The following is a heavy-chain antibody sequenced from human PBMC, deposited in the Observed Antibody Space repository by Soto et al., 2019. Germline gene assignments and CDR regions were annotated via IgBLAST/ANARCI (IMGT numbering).Heavy chain of an antibody. CDR1: GFTLSSYW. Sequence: GGSLRLSCAASGFTLSSYWMSWVRQAPGKGLEWVANIKQDGSEKYYVDSVKGRFTISRDNAKNSLYLQMNSLRAEDTAVYYCAREANYYMDVWGKGTTVTVSS. CDR2: IKQDGSEK. V-gene: IGHV3-7*01. CDR3: AREANYYMDV. J-gene: IGHJ6*03.